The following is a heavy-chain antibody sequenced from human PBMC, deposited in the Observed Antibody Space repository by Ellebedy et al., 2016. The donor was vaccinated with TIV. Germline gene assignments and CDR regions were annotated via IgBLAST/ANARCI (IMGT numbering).Heavy chain of an antibody. CDR2: VPYDGNDK. CDR1: GFTFSVYD. D-gene: IGHD2-2*01. Sequence: GESLKISXEASGFTFSVYDMHWVRQAPGKGLESVADVPYDGNDKYYAASVKGRFTISRDDSKSTLYLQMSRLRAEDTAVYYCARDRNAEYASSDDDAFAVWGQGTMVTVSS. V-gene: IGHV3-33*01. J-gene: IGHJ3*01. CDR3: ARDRNAEYASSDDDAFAV.